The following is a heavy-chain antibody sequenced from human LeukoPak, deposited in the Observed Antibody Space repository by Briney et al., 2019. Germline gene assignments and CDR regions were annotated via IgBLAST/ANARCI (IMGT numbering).Heavy chain of an antibody. Sequence: GGSLRLSCAASGFTFSSYSMNWVRQAPGKGLEWVSSISSSSSYIYYADSVKGRFTISRDNAKNSLYLQMNSLRAEDTAVYYCARDIPFFGLTTADYWGQGTLVTVSS. D-gene: IGHD3/OR15-3a*01. CDR3: ARDIPFFGLTTADY. J-gene: IGHJ4*02. CDR1: GFTFSSYS. CDR2: ISSSSSYI. V-gene: IGHV3-21*01.